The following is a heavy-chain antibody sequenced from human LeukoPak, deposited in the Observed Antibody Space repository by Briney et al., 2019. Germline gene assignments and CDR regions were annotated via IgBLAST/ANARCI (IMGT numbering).Heavy chain of an antibody. J-gene: IGHJ3*02. Sequence: PGGSLRLXCAASGFTFSDYYMNWIRQAPGKGLEWISYISSSGGTIYYADSVKGRFTISRDNAKNSLYPQMNSLRAEDTAVYYCAGYSSGWFGAFHIWGQGTMVTVSS. CDR2: ISSSGGTI. CDR1: GFTFSDYY. V-gene: IGHV3-11*04. D-gene: IGHD6-19*01. CDR3: AGYSSGWFGAFHI.